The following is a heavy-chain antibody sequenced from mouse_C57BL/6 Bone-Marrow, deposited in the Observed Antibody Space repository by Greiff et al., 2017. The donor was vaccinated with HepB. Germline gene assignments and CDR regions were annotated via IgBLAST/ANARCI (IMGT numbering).Heavy chain of an antibody. Sequence: VQLQESGAELARPGASVKLSCKASGYTFTSYGISWVKQRTGQGLEWIGEIYPRSGNTYYNEKFKGKATLTADKSSSTAYMELRSLTSEDSAVYFCARTADYSYYFDYWGQGTTLTVSS. J-gene: IGHJ2*01. V-gene: IGHV1-81*01. D-gene: IGHD1-1*01. CDR2: IYPRSGNT. CDR1: GYTFTSYG. CDR3: ARTADYSYYFDY.